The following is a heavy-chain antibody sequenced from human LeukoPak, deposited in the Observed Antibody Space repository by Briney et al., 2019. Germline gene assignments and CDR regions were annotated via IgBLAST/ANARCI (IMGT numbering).Heavy chain of an antibody. V-gene: IGHV4-34*01. Sequence: PSETLSLTCAVYGGSFSGYYWSWIRQPPGKGLEWIGEINHSGSTNYNPSLKSRVTISVDTSKNQFSLKLSSVTAADTAVYYCASNPAANYYYYYMDVWGKGTTVTVSS. CDR1: GGSFSGYY. CDR2: INHSGST. D-gene: IGHD1-14*01. J-gene: IGHJ6*03. CDR3: ASNPAANYYYYYMDV.